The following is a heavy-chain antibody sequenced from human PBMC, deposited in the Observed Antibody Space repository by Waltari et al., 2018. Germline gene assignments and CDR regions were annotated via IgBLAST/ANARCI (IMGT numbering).Heavy chain of an antibody. J-gene: IGHJ4*02. D-gene: IGHD3-16*01. Sequence: QDQLVESGGGVVQPGRSLRLSCVPSGFTFSNYGMHWVGQAPGKGLEWVAVIAYDGSKRFYADAVKGRFTISRDNSKNILYLQMSSLRADDTAMYYCVGGQMGDFWGQGTLVTVSS. V-gene: IGHV3-33*03. CDR3: VGGQMGDF. CDR2: IAYDGSKR. CDR1: GFTFSNYG.